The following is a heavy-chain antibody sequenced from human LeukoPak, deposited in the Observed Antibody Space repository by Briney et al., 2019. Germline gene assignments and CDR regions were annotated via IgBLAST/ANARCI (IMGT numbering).Heavy chain of an antibody. V-gene: IGHV3-43*01. CDR1: VYTFDEYT. J-gene: IGHJ4*02. CDR3: AKESDGGSFDIDY. Sequence: GGSLRLSCAASVYTFDEYTIHCVRQAPGEGLEWVSLISWDGGSRYYADSVKGRVTISRDNSKNSLYLQMNSLRIEDTALYYCAKESDGGSFDIDYWGQGTLVTVSS. D-gene: IGHD1-26*01. CDR2: ISWDGGSR.